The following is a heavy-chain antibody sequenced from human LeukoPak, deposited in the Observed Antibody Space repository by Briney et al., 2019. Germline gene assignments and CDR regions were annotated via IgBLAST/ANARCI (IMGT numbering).Heavy chain of an antibody. V-gene: IGHV3-30*02. D-gene: IGHD3-22*01. CDR2: ILFDGSKK. CDR1: GFTFSHHG. J-gene: IGHJ4*02. Sequence: PGGSLKLSCAASGFTFSHHGMHWVRQAPGKGLEWVAFILFDGSKKYFVDSVKGRFTISRDNSKNAVSLQMNNLRTEDTAMYYCARAVDKGTGYYMDFWGQGTLVTVSS. CDR3: ARAVDKGTGYYMDF.